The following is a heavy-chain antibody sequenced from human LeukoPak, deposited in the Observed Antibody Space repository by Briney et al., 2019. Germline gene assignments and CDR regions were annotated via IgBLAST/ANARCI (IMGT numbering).Heavy chain of an antibody. CDR3: ARLADYYDSSGSAS. CDR2: INPNSGGT. D-gene: IGHD3-22*01. Sequence: ASVKVSCKASGYTFTGYYMHRVRQAPGQGLEWMGWINPNSGGTNYAQKFQGRVTMTRDTSISTAYMELSRLKSDDTAVYYCARLADYYDSSGSASWGQGTLVTVSS. J-gene: IGHJ5*02. V-gene: IGHV1-2*02. CDR1: GYTFTGYY.